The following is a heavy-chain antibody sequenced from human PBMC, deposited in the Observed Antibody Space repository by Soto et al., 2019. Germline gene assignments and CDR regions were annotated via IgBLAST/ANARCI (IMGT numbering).Heavy chain of an antibody. J-gene: IGHJ4*02. V-gene: IGHV3-74*01. CDR3: VRGDGDYHDGNGYLGRH. CDR1: GFTFSSSW. D-gene: IGHD5-18*01. Sequence: GGSLRLSCAASGFTFSSSWMHWVRQAPGKGLVWVSRINSDGSSTGYADSVKGRLSISRDNAKNTLYLQMNSLRVEDTAVYYCVRGDGDYHDGNGYLGRHWGQGTLVTVSS. CDR2: INSDGSST.